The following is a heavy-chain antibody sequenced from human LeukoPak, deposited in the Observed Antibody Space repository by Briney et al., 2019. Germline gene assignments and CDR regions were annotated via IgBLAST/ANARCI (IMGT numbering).Heavy chain of an antibody. J-gene: IGHJ6*03. CDR3: ARGGRYMSASWYRSVYYYMDV. CDR2: VYNSGTT. Sequence: NPSETLSLTCTVSGGSISSSTYYWGWIRQPPGKGLEWIGSVYNSGTTYYNPSLESRLTISVDTSKNQFSLKLSSVTAADTAVYFCARGGRYMSASWYRSVYYYMDVWGKGTTVTVSS. CDR1: GGSISSSTYY. D-gene: IGHD6-13*01. V-gene: IGHV4-39*01.